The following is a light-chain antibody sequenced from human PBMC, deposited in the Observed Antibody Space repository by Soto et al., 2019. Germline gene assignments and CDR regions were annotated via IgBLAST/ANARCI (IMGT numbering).Light chain of an antibody. V-gene: IGKV3-20*01. Sequence: EIVLTQSPGTLSLSPGERATLSCRASPSLTSSYLAWYQQKPGQAPRLLIYGASSRATGIPDRFSGGGSGTDFNLTISRLEPEDVAVYYCQQYESSPTSYTFGQGTKLEIK. CDR1: PSLTSSY. CDR3: QQYESSPTSYT. J-gene: IGKJ2*01. CDR2: GAS.